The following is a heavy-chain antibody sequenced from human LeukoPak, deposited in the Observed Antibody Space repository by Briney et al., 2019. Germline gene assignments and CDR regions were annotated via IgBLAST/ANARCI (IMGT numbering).Heavy chain of an antibody. CDR1: GGSISSSSYY. J-gene: IGHJ3*02. V-gene: IGHV4-39*07. Sequence: SETLSLTCTVSGGSISSSSYYWGWIRQPPGKGLEWIGSIYYSGSTCYNPSLKSRVTISVDTSKNQFSLKLSSVTAADTAVYYCARPSFWTKDAFDIWGQGTMVTVSS. D-gene: IGHD3/OR15-3a*01. CDR2: IYYSGST. CDR3: ARPSFWTKDAFDI.